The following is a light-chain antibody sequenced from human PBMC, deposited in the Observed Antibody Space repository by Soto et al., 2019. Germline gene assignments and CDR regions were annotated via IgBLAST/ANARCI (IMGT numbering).Light chain of an antibody. CDR2: TNS. CDR1: NSNIGRNP. J-gene: IGLJ1*01. CDR3: GTSDDTVYV. V-gene: IGLV1-44*01. Sequence: QSVLTQPPSVSGTPGQRVTISCSRGNSNIGRNPVSWYQEFPGTAPKLLISTNSRRPSWVPDRFSGSKSGTSASLAISGLRSEDEAVYYCGTSDDTVYVFGSGTKVTVL.